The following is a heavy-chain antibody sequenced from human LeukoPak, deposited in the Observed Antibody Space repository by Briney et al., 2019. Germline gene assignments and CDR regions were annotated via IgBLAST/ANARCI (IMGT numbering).Heavy chain of an antibody. Sequence: GGSLRLSCAASGFTFSSYWMHWVRQAPGKGLVWVSRINSDGSSTSYVDSVKGRFTISRDNAKNTLYLQMSSLRAEDTAVYYCARDPGQQWFDFFDYWGQGTLVTVSS. V-gene: IGHV3-74*01. CDR1: GFTFSSYW. J-gene: IGHJ4*02. CDR2: INSDGSST. D-gene: IGHD6-19*01. CDR3: ARDPGQQWFDFFDY.